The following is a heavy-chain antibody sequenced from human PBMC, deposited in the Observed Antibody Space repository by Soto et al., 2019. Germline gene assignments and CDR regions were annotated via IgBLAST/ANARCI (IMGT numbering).Heavy chain of an antibody. V-gene: IGHV3-23*01. CDR1: GFTFNIYA. Sequence: PGGSLRLSCAASGFTFNIYAMSWVRQAPGKGLEWVSGISADGGSTDYAHSVKGRFSVSRDNSRNTLYLQMNSLRDEDTAVDYCAKDAPQPRWSRGMAVWGQGTTVTVSS. J-gene: IGHJ6*02. CDR3: AKDAPQPRWSRGMAV. D-gene: IGHD2-8*02. CDR2: ISADGGST.